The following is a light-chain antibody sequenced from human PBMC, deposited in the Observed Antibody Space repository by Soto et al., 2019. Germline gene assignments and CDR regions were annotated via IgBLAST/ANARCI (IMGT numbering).Light chain of an antibody. V-gene: IGLV2-14*01. J-gene: IGLJ2*01. CDR3: QSYHSGNVV. Sequence: QSALTQPASVSGSPGQSITISCTGTEVGAHRFVSWYQQVPGTAPKLLIYEVIKRPSGISPRFSGSKAGNTASLTISGLQADDEADYYCQSYHSGNVVFGGGTKLTVL. CDR1: EVGAHRF. CDR2: EVI.